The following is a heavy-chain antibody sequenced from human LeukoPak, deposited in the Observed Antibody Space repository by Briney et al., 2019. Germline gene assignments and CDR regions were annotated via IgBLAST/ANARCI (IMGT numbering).Heavy chain of an antibody. CDR2: IYYSGST. J-gene: IGHJ4*02. D-gene: IGHD3-22*01. V-gene: IGHV4-59*01. CDR1: GGSISSYY. CDR3: ARGYDSSGYYLGY. Sequence: SETLSLTCTVSGGSISSYYWSWIRQPPGKGLEWIGYIYYSGSTNYNPSLKSRVTISVDTSKNQFSLKLSSVTAADTAVYCCARGYDSSGYYLGYWGQGTLVTVSS.